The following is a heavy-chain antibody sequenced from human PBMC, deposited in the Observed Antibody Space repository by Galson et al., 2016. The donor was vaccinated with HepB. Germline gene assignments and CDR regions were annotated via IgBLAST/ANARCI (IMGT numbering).Heavy chain of an antibody. CDR2: IRGDGIVS. J-gene: IGHJ4*02. Sequence: SLRLSCAASGFIFNAHWMNWVRHAPGKGLEWVANIRGDGIVSYYAESVRGRFTISRDNAKNSLYLQMNGLRVDETAVYYCSREMTGSYFDWGQGTLVTVSS. CDR1: GFIFNAHW. V-gene: IGHV3-7*01. D-gene: IGHD3-10*01. CDR3: SREMTGSYFD.